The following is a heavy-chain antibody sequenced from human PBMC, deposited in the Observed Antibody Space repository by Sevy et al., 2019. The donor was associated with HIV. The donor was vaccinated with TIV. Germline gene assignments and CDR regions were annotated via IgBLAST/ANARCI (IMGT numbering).Heavy chain of an antibody. CDR3: ARGFAIEGLYFDF. CDR1: GDFISTYY. CDR2: IQYSGTT. D-gene: IGHD1-26*01. V-gene: IGHV4-59*13. Sequence: ETLSLSCSFSGDFISTYYWTWIRQAPGKGVDWIGSIQYSGTTNYNPSLKSRVTISIDTSKNQFSLNLSSVTAADTALYFCARGFAIEGLYFDFWGQGILVTVSS. J-gene: IGHJ4*02.